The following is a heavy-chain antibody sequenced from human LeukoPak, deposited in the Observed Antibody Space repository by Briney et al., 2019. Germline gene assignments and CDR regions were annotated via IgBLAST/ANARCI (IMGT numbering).Heavy chain of an antibody. V-gene: IGHV4-59*12. D-gene: IGHD1-14*01. CDR1: GGSISSYY. J-gene: IGHJ6*02. Sequence: PSETLSLTCTVSGGSISSYYWSWIRQPPGKGLEWIGYIYYSGSTNYNPSLKSRVTISVDTSKNQFSLKLSSVTAADTAVYYCARDRKGYYYYGMDVWSQGTTVTVSS. CDR2: IYYSGST. CDR3: ARDRKGYYYYGMDV.